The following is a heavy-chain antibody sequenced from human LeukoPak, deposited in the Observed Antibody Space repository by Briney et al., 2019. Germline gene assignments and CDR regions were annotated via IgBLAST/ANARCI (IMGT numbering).Heavy chain of an antibody. V-gene: IGHV3-23*01. CDR3: AKRLRDIVGARNAFDI. J-gene: IGHJ3*02. D-gene: IGHD1-26*01. Sequence: GGSLRLSCAASGFTFSSYAMSWVRQAPGKGLEWVSAISGSGDSTYYADSVKGRFTISRDTSKNTLYLQMNSLRAEDTAVYYCAKRLRDIVGARNAFDIWGQGTMVSVSS. CDR2: ISGSGDST. CDR1: GFTFSSYA.